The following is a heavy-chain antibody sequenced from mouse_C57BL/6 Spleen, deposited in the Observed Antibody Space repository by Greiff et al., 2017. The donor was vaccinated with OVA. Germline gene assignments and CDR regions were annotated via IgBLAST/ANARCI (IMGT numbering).Heavy chain of an antibody. V-gene: IGHV1-85*01. J-gene: IGHJ1*03. CDR1: GYTFTSYD. D-gene: IGHD1-1*02. CDR2: IYPRDGST. CDR3: ARSEAYYGPPYWYFDV. Sequence: QVQLQQSGPELVKPGASVKLSCKASGYTFTSYDINWVKQRPGQGLEWIGWIYPRDGSTKYTEKFKGKATLTVDTSSSTAYMELHSLTSEDSAVYFCARSEAYYGPPYWYFDVWGTGTTVTVSS.